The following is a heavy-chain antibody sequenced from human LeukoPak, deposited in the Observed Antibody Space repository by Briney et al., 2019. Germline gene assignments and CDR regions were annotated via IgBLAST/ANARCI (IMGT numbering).Heavy chain of an antibody. CDR3: ARATELSSSWYYFDY. J-gene: IGHJ4*02. V-gene: IGHV4-34*01. Sequence: SETLSLTCAVYGGSFSGYYWSWIRQPPGKGLEWIGEINHSGSTNYNPSLKSRVTISVDTSKNQFSLKLGSVTAADTAVYYCARATELSSSWYYFDYWGQGTLVTVSS. CDR1: GGSFSGYY. D-gene: IGHD6-13*01. CDR2: INHSGST.